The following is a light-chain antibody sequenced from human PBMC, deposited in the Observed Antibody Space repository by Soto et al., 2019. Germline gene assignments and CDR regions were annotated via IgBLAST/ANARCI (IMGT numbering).Light chain of an antibody. Sequence: DIQMTQSPSSLSSSVGDTFTITCRSSQCISSYLNWYQQKPGKAPKLLNYAASSLQSGVPSRFSGSESGTDFTLTISSLQPEDFATYSCQQTYSTPITFGQGTRLEIK. CDR2: AAS. J-gene: IGKJ5*01. CDR1: QCISSY. V-gene: IGKV1-39*01. CDR3: QQTYSTPIT.